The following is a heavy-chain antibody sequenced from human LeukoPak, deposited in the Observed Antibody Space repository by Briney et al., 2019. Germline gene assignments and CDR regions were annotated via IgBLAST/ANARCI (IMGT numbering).Heavy chain of an antibody. CDR3: AKDIVLLWFGEGYLDY. D-gene: IGHD3-10*01. CDR2: ISWNSGSI. V-gene: IGHV3-9*01. CDR1: GFTFDDYA. Sequence: GGSLRLSCAASGFTFDDYAMHWVRQAPGKGLEWVSGISWNSGSIGYADSVKGRFTISRDNAKNSLYLQMNSLRAEDTALYYCAKDIVLLWFGEGYLDYWGQGTLVTVSS. J-gene: IGHJ4*02.